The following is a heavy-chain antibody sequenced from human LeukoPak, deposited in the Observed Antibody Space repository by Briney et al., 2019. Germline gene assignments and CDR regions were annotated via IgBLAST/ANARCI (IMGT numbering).Heavy chain of an antibody. V-gene: IGHV3-48*01. CDR3: ARAKVVATLYYYYYMDV. J-gene: IGHJ6*03. Sequence: GGPLRLSCAASGFTFSSYSMNWVRQAPGKGLEWVSYISSSSSTIYYADSVKGRFTISRDNAKNSLYLQMNSLRAEDTAVYYCARAKVVATLYYYYYMDVWGKGTTVTVSS. CDR2: ISSSSSTI. CDR1: GFTFSSYS. D-gene: IGHD2-15*01.